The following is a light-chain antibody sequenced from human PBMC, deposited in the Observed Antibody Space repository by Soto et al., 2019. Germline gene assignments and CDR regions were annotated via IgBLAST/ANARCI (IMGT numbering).Light chain of an antibody. J-gene: IGLJ2*01. CDR1: SSDVGGYNY. V-gene: IGLV2-14*01. CDR3: SSYTSSSAVI. Sequence: QSALTQPASVSGSPGQSITISCTGSSSDVGGYNYVSWYQHHPGTVPKLMIFEVSNRPSGVSHRFSGSKSGNTASLTISGLQAEDEADYYCSSYTSSSAVIFGGGTKVTV. CDR2: EVS.